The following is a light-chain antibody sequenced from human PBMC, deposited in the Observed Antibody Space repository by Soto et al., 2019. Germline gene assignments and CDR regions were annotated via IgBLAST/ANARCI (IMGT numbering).Light chain of an antibody. CDR1: KLGDKF. V-gene: IGLV3-1*01. Sequence: YELTQPPSVSVSPGQTASITCSGDKLGDKFACWYQQRPGQSPVLVIYQDTKRPSGIPERFSGSNSGNTATLTISGTQAMDEADYYCQAWDSSTVVFGGGTKLTVL. J-gene: IGLJ2*01. CDR2: QDT. CDR3: QAWDSSTVV.